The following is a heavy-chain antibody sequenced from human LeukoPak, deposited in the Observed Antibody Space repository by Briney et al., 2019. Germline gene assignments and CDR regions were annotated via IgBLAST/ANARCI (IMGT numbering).Heavy chain of an antibody. J-gene: IGHJ3*02. CDR2: IWNDGSKK. Sequence: GGSLRLSCAASGFTFSSYSMNWVRQAPGKGLEWVAVIWNDGSKKYYVDSVKGRFTISRDDSRNTLYLQMNSLRGDDTAVYYCARSVRGSAAGTGDDFDIWGQGTMVTVSS. CDR1: GFTFSSYS. V-gene: IGHV3-33*08. CDR3: ARSVRGSAAGTGDDFDI. D-gene: IGHD1-1*01.